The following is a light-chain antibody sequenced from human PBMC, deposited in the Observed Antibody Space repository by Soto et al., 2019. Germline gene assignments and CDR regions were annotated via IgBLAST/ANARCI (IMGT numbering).Light chain of an antibody. CDR2: QAS. Sequence: DIQMTQSPSTLSASVGDRVTITCRASQSIDVWLAWYQHKPGKAPNILISQASLLESGVPSRFSGSGSGTEFTLPISSLQPDDFATDYCQLYNSYFSFTFGPGTTVDAK. J-gene: IGKJ3*01. CDR1: QSIDVW. V-gene: IGKV1-5*03. CDR3: QLYNSYFSFT.